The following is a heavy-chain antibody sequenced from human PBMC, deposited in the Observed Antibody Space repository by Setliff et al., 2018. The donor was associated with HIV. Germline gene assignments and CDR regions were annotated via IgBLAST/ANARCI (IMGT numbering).Heavy chain of an antibody. CDR3: ARAYFGSGIYY. D-gene: IGHD3-10*01. Sequence: SETLSLTCTVSGGSISSGGYYWSWIRHHPGKGLEWIGYIYNTGSTYHSPSLESRVTISIDTSKNQFSLKLYSVTAADTAVCYCARAYFGSGIYYWGQGTLVTVSS. CDR2: IYNTGST. V-gene: IGHV4-31*03. CDR1: GGSISSGGYY. J-gene: IGHJ4*02.